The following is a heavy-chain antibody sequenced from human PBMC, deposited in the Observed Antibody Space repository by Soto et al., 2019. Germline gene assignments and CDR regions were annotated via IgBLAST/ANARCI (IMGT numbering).Heavy chain of an antibody. D-gene: IGHD6-19*01. CDR3: AKEPPSSGWDSFDN. CDR1: GFTFKTCA. CDR2: ISGSGAGT. V-gene: IGHV3-23*01. J-gene: IGHJ4*01. Sequence: GSLRLSCAASGFTFKTCAMSWVRQAPGKGLEWVSMISGSGAGTNYAESVKGRFTISRDNSKNTVYLQMNSLRAEDTALYYCAKEPPSSGWDSFDNWGQGTLVTVSS.